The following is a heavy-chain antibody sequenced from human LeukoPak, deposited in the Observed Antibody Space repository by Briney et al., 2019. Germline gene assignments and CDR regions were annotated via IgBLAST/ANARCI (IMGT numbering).Heavy chain of an antibody. D-gene: IGHD2-15*01. CDR3: AKGRGYCSAGSCYSGFDY. CDR1: GFTFSGYA. J-gene: IGHJ4*02. CDR2: ITGSGGTT. V-gene: IGHV3-23*01. Sequence: GGSLRLSCAASGFTFSGYAMSWVRQAPGKGLEWVSTITGSGGTTYYADSVKGRFTISRDNSKNTLYLQMNSLRVEDTAAYYCAKGRGYCSAGSCYSGFDYWGQGTLVTVSS.